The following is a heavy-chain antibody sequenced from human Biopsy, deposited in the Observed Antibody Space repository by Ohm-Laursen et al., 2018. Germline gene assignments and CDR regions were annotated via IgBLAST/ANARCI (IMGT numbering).Heavy chain of an antibody. CDR2: IYPNSGDT. CDR3: ARDLLEWSLPS. J-gene: IGHJ4*02. V-gene: IGHV1-2*02. Sequence: SVKVSCKASGGAFLGYYLHWVRQAPGQGLEWMGSIYPNSGDTDFAQRFQGRVSMTRDTSVSTAYLELSSLRSDDTAIYYCARDLLEWSLPSWGQGTLVTVSS. CDR1: GGAFLGYY. D-gene: IGHD3-3*01.